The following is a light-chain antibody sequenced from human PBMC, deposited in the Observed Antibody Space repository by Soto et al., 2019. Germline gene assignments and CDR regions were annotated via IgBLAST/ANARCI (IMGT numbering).Light chain of an antibody. V-gene: IGKV1-5*03. CDR3: QQDNSYPWT. J-gene: IGKJ1*01. CDR2: KAS. CDR1: QSISSW. Sequence: IQITQSPSTLSRSREDSATIACRASQSISSWLDWYQQKPGKAPKLLIYKASSLESGVPSRFSGSGSGTDFTLTSTSLQPEDFATYYCQQDNSYPWTFGQGTKVDIK.